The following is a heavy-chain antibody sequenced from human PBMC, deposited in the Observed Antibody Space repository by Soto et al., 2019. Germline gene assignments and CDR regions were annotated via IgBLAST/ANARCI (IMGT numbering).Heavy chain of an antibody. J-gene: IGHJ3*02. CDR3: ARVKAAAGRVDI. CDR1: GYGFTSSA. V-gene: IGHV1-3*01. Sequence: CKECGYGFTSSARHSLHQAPGQRLEWMGWINAGNGNTKYSQKFQGRVTITRDTSASTAYMELSSLRSEDTAVYYCARVKAAAGRVDIWGQGTMVTVSS. CDR2: INAGNGNT. D-gene: IGHD6-13*01.